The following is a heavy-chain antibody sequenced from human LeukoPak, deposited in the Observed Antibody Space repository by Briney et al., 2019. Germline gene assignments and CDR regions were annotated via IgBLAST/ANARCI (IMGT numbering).Heavy chain of an antibody. D-gene: IGHD5-18*01. Sequence: ASVKVSCKVSGYTLTELSMHWVRQAPGKGLEWMGGFDPEDGETIYAQKFQGRVTMTEDTSTDTAYMELSSLRSEDTAVYCCATEVTSYQRGYSYGYWFDPWGQGTLVTVSS. J-gene: IGHJ5*02. V-gene: IGHV1-24*01. CDR2: FDPEDGET. CDR3: ATEVTSYQRGYSYGYWFDP. CDR1: GYTLTELS.